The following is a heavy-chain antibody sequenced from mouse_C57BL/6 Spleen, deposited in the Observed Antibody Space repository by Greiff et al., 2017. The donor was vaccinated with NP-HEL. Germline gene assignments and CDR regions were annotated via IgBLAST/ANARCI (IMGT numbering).Heavy chain of an antibody. CDR1: GFSLTSYG. V-gene: IGHV2-9*01. CDR3: AKRGGLYYDRRCAMDY. J-gene: IGHJ4*01. CDR2: IWGGGST. D-gene: IGHD2-4*01. Sequence: VQRVESGPGLVAPSQSLSITCTVSGFSLTSYGVDWVRQPPGKGLEWLGVIWGGGSTNYNSALMSRLSISKDNSKSQVILKMNSLQTDDTAMYYCAKRGGLYYDRRCAMDYWGQGTSVTVSS.